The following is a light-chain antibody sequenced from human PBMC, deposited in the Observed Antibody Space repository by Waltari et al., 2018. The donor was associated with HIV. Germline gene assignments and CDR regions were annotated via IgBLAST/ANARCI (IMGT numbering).Light chain of an antibody. CDR3: SSYAGSNRFVV. Sequence: QSALTQPPPASGSPGQSVASPCTGTSIDIGAYNFVYWYQQRPGSAPKLIIFEVTKRPTGVPDRFSGSKSGNTASLTVSGLLPEDDADYYCSSYAGSNRFVVFGGGTRLTVL. V-gene: IGLV2-8*01. CDR1: SIDIGAYNF. CDR2: EVT. J-gene: IGLJ2*01.